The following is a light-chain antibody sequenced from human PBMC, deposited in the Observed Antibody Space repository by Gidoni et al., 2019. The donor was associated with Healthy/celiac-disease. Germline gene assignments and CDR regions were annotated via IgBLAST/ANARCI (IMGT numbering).Light chain of an antibody. J-gene: IGKJ3*01. Sequence: DIPMPQSPSSLSASVGDRVTITCRASQSISSYLTWYQQKPGKSPKLLLYAASSLQSGVPSRFSGSGSGTDFTLTISSLQPEDFATYYCQQSYSTPFTFGPGTQVEIK. V-gene: IGKV1-39*01. CDR1: QSISSY. CDR2: AAS. CDR3: QQSYSTPFT.